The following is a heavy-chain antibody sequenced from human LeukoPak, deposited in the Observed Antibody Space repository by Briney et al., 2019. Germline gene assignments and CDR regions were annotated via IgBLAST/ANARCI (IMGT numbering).Heavy chain of an antibody. CDR3: ASQWLGSAANHFDP. CDR2: ISAYNGNT. V-gene: IGHV1-18*01. CDR1: GYTFTSYG. Sequence: GASVKVSCKASGYTFTSYGISWVRQAPGQGLEWMGWISAYNGNTNYAQKLQGRVTMTTDTSTSTAYMELRSLRSEDTAVYYCASQWLGSAANHFDPWGQGTLVTVSS. D-gene: IGHD6-19*01. J-gene: IGHJ5*02.